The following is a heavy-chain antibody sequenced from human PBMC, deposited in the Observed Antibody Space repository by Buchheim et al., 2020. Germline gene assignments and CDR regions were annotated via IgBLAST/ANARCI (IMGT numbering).Heavy chain of an antibody. Sequence: QLQLQESGPGLVKPSETLSLTCTVSGGSISSSSYYWGWIRQPPGKGLEWIGSIYYSGSTYYNPSLKSRVTISVDTSKNQFSLKLSSVTAADTAVYYCASLYDYVWGSYRYEAADRLSNWFDPWGQGTL. V-gene: IGHV4-39*01. J-gene: IGHJ5*02. CDR3: ASLYDYVWGSYRYEAADRLSNWFDP. CDR1: GGSISSSSYY. CDR2: IYYSGST. D-gene: IGHD3-16*02.